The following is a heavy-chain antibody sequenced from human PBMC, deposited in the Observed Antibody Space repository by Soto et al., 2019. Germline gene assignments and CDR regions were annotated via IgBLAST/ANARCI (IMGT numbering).Heavy chain of an antibody. CDR2: ISYDGSSK. D-gene: IGHD6-19*01. CDR1: EFTISSYA. CDR3: ARDAVAMDD. Sequence: PGGSLRLSCAASEFTISSYAMHWVRQAPGKGLEWVAVISYDGSSKYNTDSVKGPFTVSRDKSKNTVYLQMHSLTVEDTAVYYCARDAVAMDDWGQGTLVTVSS. J-gene: IGHJ4*02. V-gene: IGHV3-30-3*01.